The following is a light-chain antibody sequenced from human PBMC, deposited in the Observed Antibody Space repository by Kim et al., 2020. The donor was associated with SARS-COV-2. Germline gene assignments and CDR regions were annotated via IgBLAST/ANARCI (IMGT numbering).Light chain of an antibody. J-gene: IGLJ3*02. CDR1: NMGSKS. CDR3: QVWDSSSDHWV. CDR2: YDS. Sequence: PGKTARMTCGGNNMGSKSVHWYQKKAGQAPVLVIYYDSDRPSGIPERFSGSNSGNTATLTISRVEAGDEADYYCQVWDSSSDHWVFGGGTQLTVL. V-gene: IGLV3-21*04.